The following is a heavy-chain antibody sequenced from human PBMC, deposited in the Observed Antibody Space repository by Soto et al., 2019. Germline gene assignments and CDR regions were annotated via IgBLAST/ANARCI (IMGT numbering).Heavy chain of an antibody. V-gene: IGHV3-11*01. CDR3: SRKWLAIDY. J-gene: IGHJ4*02. CDR1: GFTFSDYY. D-gene: IGHD5-18*01. CDR2: ISSTGTNK. Sequence: PGGSLRLSCAASGFTFSDYYMAWIRQAPGMGLEWVSYISSTGTNKYYADSVKGRFTISRDNAKNSLYLQMNSLRAEDTAVYYCSRKWLAIDYWGQGTLVTVS.